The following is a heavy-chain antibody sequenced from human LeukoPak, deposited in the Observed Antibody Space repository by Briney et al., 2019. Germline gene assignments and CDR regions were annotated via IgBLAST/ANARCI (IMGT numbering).Heavy chain of an antibody. CDR3: AKGIAAAYGMDV. D-gene: IGHD6-13*01. V-gene: IGHV3-23*01. Sequence: GGSLRLSCAASGFTFSSYAMSWVRQAPGKGLEWVSAISGSGGSTYYADSVKGRFTISRDNSKNTLYLQMNSLRAEDPAVYYCAKGIAAAYGMDVWGQGTTVTVSS. J-gene: IGHJ6*02. CDR2: ISGSGGST. CDR1: GFTFSSYA.